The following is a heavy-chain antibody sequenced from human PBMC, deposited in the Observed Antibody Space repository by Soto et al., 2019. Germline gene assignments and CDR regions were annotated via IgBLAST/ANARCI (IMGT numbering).Heavy chain of an antibody. Sequence: QITVKESGLTLVKPTETLTLTCTFSGFSLNTFGMGVGWIRQPPGKALEWLALIYWDDDKRYSPSLRSRLTITWATSRHQVALTMNNMDPADTATYYCARLTRRVYDSGRLWEKFDYWGQGILVPVSS. CDR2: IYWDDDK. CDR1: GFSLNTFGMG. J-gene: IGHJ4*02. CDR3: ARLTRRVYDSGRLWEKFDY. V-gene: IGHV2-5*02. D-gene: IGHD5-12*01.